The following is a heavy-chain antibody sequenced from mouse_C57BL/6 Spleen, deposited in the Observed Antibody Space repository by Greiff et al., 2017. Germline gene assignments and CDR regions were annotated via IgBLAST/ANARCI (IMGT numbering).Heavy chain of an antibody. CDR3: ARWPLDY. CDR2: IYPGDGDT. Sequence: VQLQQSGPELVKPGASVKISCKASGYAFSSSWMNWVKQRPGKGLEWIGRIYPGDGDTNYNGKFKGKATLTADKSSSTAYMQLSSLTSEDSSVYFCARWPLDYWGQGTTLPVSS. J-gene: IGHJ2*01. V-gene: IGHV1-82*01. CDR1: GYAFSSSW.